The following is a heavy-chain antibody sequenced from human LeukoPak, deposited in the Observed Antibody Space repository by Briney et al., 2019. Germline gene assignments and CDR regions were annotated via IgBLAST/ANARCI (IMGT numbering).Heavy chain of an antibody. J-gene: IGHJ4*02. D-gene: IGHD1-26*01. Sequence: SVKVSCKASGGTFSNYAISWVRQAPGQGLEWMGRIIPIFGTANYAQKFQGRVTITTDESTSTAYMDLCSLRSEDTAVYYCARAFLGAGDPYYFDYWGQGTLVTVSS. CDR2: IIPIFGTA. CDR1: GGTFSNYA. V-gene: IGHV1-69*05. CDR3: ARAFLGAGDPYYFDY.